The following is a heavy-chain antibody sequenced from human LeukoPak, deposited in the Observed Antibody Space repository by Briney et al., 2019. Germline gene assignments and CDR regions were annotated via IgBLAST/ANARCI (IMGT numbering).Heavy chain of an antibody. D-gene: IGHD2-2*02. CDR1: GFTFSSYG. CDR2: IRYDGSNK. V-gene: IGHV3-30*02. Sequence: GGSLRLSCAASGFTFSSYGMHWVRQAPGKGLEWVAFIRYDGSNKYYADFVKGRFTISRDNSKNTLYLQMNSLRAEDTAVYYCAKSDCSSTSCYTDYYYYMDVWGKGTTVTVSS. J-gene: IGHJ6*03. CDR3: AKSDCSSTSCYTDYYYYMDV.